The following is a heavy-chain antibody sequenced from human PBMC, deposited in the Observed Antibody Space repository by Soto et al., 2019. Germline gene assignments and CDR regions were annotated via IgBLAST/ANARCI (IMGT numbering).Heavy chain of an antibody. J-gene: IGHJ5*02. CDR2: ISGSGGST. D-gene: IGHD2-21*02. CDR1: GFTFSSYA. V-gene: IGHV3-23*01. Sequence: EVQLLESGGGLVQPGGSLRLSCAASGFTFSSYAMSWVRQAPGKGLEWVSAISGSGGSTYYADSVKGRFTISRDNSNNSLYLQMNSLRAEDTAVYYCAKLAYCGGDCYSVGGWFDPWGQGTLVTVSS. CDR3: AKLAYCGGDCYSVGGWFDP.